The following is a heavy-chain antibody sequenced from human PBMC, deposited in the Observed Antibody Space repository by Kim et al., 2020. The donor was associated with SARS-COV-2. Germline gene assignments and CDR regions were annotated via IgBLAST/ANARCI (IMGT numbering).Heavy chain of an antibody. D-gene: IGHD6-19*01. CDR1: GGSISSYY. CDR3: VRRTIAVAGTFWFDP. V-gene: IGHV4-59*08. CDR2: IYYSGST. Sequence: SETLSLTCTVSGGSISSYYWSWIRQPPGKGLEWIGYIYYSGSTNYNPSLKSRVTISVDTSKNQFSLKLSSVTAADTAVYYCVRRTIAVAGTFWFDPWGQGTLVTVSS. J-gene: IGHJ5*02.